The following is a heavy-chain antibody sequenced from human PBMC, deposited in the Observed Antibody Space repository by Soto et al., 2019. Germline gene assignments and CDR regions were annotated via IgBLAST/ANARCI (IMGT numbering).Heavy chain of an antibody. CDR1: GCTLSSYL. Sequence: GALRPSPAAAGCTLSSYLMHRVRQAPGKGLEWVAVIWYDGSNKYYADSVKGRFTISRDNSKNTLYLQMNSLRAEDTAVYYCARGHYGQIDYWGQGTLVTVSS. CDR2: IWYDGSNK. D-gene: IGHD3-16*01. V-gene: IGHV3-30*19. J-gene: IGHJ4*02. CDR3: ARGHYGQIDY.